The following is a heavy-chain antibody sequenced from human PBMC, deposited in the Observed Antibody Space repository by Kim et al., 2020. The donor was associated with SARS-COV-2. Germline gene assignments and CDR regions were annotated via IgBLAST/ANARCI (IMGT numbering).Heavy chain of an antibody. D-gene: IGHD2-2*02. CDR3: AKDLTCSSASCYIYYYYGMYV. Sequence: GGSLRLSCAASGFTFSNYAMHWVRQAPGKGLEWVSVISYDGSNNYYADSVERLFTISRDNSKNTMYLQMNSLSAEDTAVYCGAKDLTCSSASCYIYYYYGMYVWGHGATGTVS. V-gene: IGHV3-30*18. CDR2: ISYDGSNN. CDR1: GFTFSNYA. J-gene: IGHJ6*02.